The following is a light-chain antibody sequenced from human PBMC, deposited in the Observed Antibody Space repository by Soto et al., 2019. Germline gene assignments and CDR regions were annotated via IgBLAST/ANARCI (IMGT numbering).Light chain of an antibody. V-gene: IGKV3-20*01. CDR2: GAS. J-gene: IGKJ1*01. Sequence: EIVLTQSPGTLSLSPGEGATLSCRASQKPGQAPRLLIYGASSRAIDIPHRFSGSGSGTDFTLTINRLEPEDFAVYYCQQYGSSPRTFGQGTKVEIK. CDR1: Q. CDR3: QQYGSSPRT.